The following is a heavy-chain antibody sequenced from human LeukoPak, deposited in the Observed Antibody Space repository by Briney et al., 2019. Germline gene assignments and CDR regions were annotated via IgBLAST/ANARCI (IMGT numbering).Heavy chain of an antibody. CDR2: IYHSGST. D-gene: IGHD1-26*01. Sequence: NPSETLSLTCTVSGYSISSGYYWGWIRQPPGKGLEWIGSIYHSGSTYYNPSLKSRVTISVDTSKNQFSLKLSSVTAADTAVYYCVRPRGSYGNSDAFDIWGQGTMVTVSS. CDR1: GYSISSGYY. J-gene: IGHJ3*02. V-gene: IGHV4-38-2*02. CDR3: VRPRGSYGNSDAFDI.